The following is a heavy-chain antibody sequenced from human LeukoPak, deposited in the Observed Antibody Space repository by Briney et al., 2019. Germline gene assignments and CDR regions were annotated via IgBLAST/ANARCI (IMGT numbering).Heavy chain of an antibody. CDR3: ARDDYNWNVDAFHI. V-gene: IGHV3-21*01. CDR2: ISSSSSYI. Sequence: GGSLRLSCAASGFTVRTYNMNWVRQAPGKGLEWVSSISSSSSYIYYADSVKGRFTISRDNAKNSLFLQMNSLRAEDTAVYYCARDDYNWNVDAFHIWGQGTMVTVSS. D-gene: IGHD1-20*01. CDR1: GFTVRTYN. J-gene: IGHJ3*02.